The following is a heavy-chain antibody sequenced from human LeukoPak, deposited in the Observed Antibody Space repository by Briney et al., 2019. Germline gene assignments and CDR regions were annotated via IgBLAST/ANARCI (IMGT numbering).Heavy chain of an antibody. J-gene: IGHJ6*02. CDR3: ARGYYDFWSGYYGMDV. D-gene: IGHD3-3*01. CDR1: GYIFTSYW. Sequence: GESLKISCQGSGYIFTSYWIGWVRQMPGKGLEWMGIIYPGDSDTRYSPSFQGQVTISADKSISTAYLQWSSLKASDTAMYYCARGYYDFWSGYYGMDVWGQGTTVTVSS. CDR2: IYPGDSDT. V-gene: IGHV5-51*01.